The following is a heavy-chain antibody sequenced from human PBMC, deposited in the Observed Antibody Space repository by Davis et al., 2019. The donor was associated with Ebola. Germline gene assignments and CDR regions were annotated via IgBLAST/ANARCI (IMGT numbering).Heavy chain of an antibody. Sequence: PGGSLRLSCAAPGFAFSDYVLHWVRQAPGKGLEWVALISSDGNNKNYADSVTGRFTISRDNSKNTVWLQMNRLRAEDTAVYYCARINSYGDFDYWGQGTLVTVSS. V-gene: IGHV3-30-3*01. CDR1: GFAFSDYV. J-gene: IGHJ4*02. CDR2: ISSDGNNK. CDR3: ARINSYGDFDY. D-gene: IGHD5-18*01.